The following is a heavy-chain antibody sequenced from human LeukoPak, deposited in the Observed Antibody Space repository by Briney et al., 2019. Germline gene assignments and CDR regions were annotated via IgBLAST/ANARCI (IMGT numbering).Heavy chain of an antibody. Sequence: PAGSLRLSCAASGFTFSSYSINWVRQAAGNWLEWVSSIVSSVSYIYYADSGKGRFTIARDNAKNSLYLKMNSLRAEDTAVYYCVRESGGYCSTTSCYKGYFDYWGQGTLVTVSS. CDR2: IVSSVSYI. CDR1: GFTFSSYS. J-gene: IGHJ4*02. D-gene: IGHD2-2*02. V-gene: IGHV3-21*01. CDR3: VRESGGYCSTTSCYKGYFDY.